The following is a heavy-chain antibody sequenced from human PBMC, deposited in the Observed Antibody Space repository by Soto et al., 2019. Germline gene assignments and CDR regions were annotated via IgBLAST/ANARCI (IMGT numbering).Heavy chain of an antibody. D-gene: IGHD3-10*01. CDR1: GFTFSSYA. J-gene: IGHJ3*02. CDR3: AKDPPRYGSGSYFAFDI. Sequence: GGSLRLSCAASGFTFSSYAMSWVRQAPGKGLEWVSAISGSGGSTYYADSVKGRFTISRANSKNTLYLQMNSLRDEDVAVYYCAKDPPRYGSGSYFAFDILGQGTMVTVSS. CDR2: ISGSGGST. V-gene: IGHV3-23*01.